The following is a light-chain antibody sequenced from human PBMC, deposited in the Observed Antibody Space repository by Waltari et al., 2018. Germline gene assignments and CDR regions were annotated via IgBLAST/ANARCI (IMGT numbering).Light chain of an antibody. CDR1: QSVSNNW. J-gene: IGKJ1*01. V-gene: IGKV3-20*01. CDR3: HQYGSSPRT. Sequence: EIVLTQSPGTLSLSPGERVTLSCRASQSVSNNWLAWYQQQAGQAPRLLIYGASSRATGIPDRCSGSGSGTDFTLTISRLEPEDFVVYYCHQYGSSPRTFGQGTKVEVK. CDR2: GAS.